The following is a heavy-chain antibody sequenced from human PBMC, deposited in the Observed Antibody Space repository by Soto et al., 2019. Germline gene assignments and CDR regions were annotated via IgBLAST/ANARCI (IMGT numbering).Heavy chain of an antibody. Sequence: QVQLQESGPGLVKPSQTLSLTCTVSGASISSGDYYWSWIRQHPGKGLEWIGYIYYSGNTYYNPSLKSRVTISVDTSKKQFSLQLSSVTAADTAVYYCARDSRKLGSSPYYYYGMDVWGQGTTVTVSS. CDR1: GASISSGDYY. D-gene: IGHD6-6*01. CDR2: IYYSGNT. V-gene: IGHV4-31*03. CDR3: ARDSRKLGSSPYYYYGMDV. J-gene: IGHJ6*02.